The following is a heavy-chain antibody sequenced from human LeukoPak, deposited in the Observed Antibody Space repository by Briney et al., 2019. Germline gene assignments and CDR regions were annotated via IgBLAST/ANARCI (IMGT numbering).Heavy chain of an antibody. CDR2: IYPGDSDA. Sequence: GESLKISCKASGYSFPNFWIGWVRQMPGRGLEWMAIIYPGDSDARYSPSFQGEVTISADKSISTAYLQWSSLKASDTAMYYCARRPEYSSSSDDAFDIWGQGTMVTVSS. D-gene: IGHD6-6*01. CDR3: ARRPEYSSSSDDAFDI. J-gene: IGHJ3*02. CDR1: GYSFPNFW. V-gene: IGHV5-51*01.